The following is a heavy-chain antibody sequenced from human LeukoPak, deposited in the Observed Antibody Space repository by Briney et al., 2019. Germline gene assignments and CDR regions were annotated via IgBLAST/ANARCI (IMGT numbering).Heavy chain of an antibody. CDR3: ARQRGGAAAGAWAPFDY. Sequence: SETLSLTCTVSGGSISSSSWSWIRQPPGKRLEWIGYISYSGSTNYNPSLQSRVTMSVDTSKNQFSLKLSSVTAADTAVYYCARQRGGAAAGAWAPFDYWGQGTLVTVSS. J-gene: IGHJ4*02. V-gene: IGHV4-59*08. CDR2: ISYSGST. CDR1: GGSISSSS. D-gene: IGHD6-13*01.